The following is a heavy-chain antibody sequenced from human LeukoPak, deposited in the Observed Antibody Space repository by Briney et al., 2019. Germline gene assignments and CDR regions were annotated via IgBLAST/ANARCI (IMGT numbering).Heavy chain of an antibody. D-gene: IGHD5-18*01. V-gene: IGHV3-30*04. CDR3: ARDYTAMAFDY. CDR2: ISYDGSNK. CDR1: GFTFSSYA. J-gene: IGHJ4*02. Sequence: PGGSLRLSCAASGFTFSSYAMHWVRQAPGKGLEWVAVISYDGSNKYYADFVKGRFTISRDNSKNTLYLQMNSLRAEDTAVYYCARDYTAMAFDYWGQGTLVTVSS.